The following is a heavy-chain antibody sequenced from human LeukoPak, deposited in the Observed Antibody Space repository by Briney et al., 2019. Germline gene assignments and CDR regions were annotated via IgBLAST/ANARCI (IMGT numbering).Heavy chain of an antibody. CDR3: ARTSSSSWYVH. V-gene: IGHV4-39*01. Sequence: SETLSLTCTVSGGSISSSPYFWGWLRPPPGKGLEWVGSIYYSGSNYYNPSLNSRAIISVDSSKTQFSLMLSSGTAADTAVYDCARTSSSSWYVHWGQGTLVTVSS. CDR1: GGSISSSPYF. CDR2: IYYSGSN. D-gene: IGHD6-13*01. J-gene: IGHJ4*02.